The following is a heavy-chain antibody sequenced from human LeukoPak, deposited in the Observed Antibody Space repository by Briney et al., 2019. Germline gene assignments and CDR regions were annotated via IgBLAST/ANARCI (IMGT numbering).Heavy chain of an antibody. CDR3: ARVARYCTNGVCPDYYFYYMDV. D-gene: IGHD2-8*01. Sequence: KPSETLSLTCVVSGYSISIGYYWGWIRQPPGKGPESIGRIYQSGSTNYNPSLKSRVTISVDTSKNQFSLKLTSVTAADTAVYYCARVARYCTNGVCPDYYFYYMDVWGKGTTVTVSS. J-gene: IGHJ6*03. CDR2: IYQSGST. V-gene: IGHV4-38-2*01. CDR1: GYSISIGYY.